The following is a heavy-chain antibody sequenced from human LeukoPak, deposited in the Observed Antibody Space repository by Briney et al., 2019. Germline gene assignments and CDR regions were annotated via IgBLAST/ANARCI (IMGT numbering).Heavy chain of an antibody. D-gene: IGHD2-2*01. Sequence: GGSLRLSCAASGFTFSSYEMNWVRQAPGKGLEWVSYISSSGSTIYYADSVKGRFTISRDNAKNSLYLQMNSLRAEDTAVYYCARDPACSSTSCSDYWGQGTLVTVSS. CDR1: GFTFSSYE. CDR2: ISSSGSTI. CDR3: ARDPACSSTSCSDY. J-gene: IGHJ4*02. V-gene: IGHV3-48*03.